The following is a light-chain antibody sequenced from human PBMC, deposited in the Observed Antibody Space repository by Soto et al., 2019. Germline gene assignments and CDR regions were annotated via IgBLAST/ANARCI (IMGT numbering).Light chain of an antibody. Sequence: EIVLTQSPGTLSLSPGERATLSCRASQSVSSSYLAWYQQKPGQAPRLLIYGASSRATGIPDRFSGSGSRTEFTLNISRLEPEDSAVYYCHQYDSSPLSFGGGTKVEIK. V-gene: IGKV3-20*01. CDR3: HQYDSSPLS. J-gene: IGKJ4*01. CDR1: QSVSSSY. CDR2: GAS.